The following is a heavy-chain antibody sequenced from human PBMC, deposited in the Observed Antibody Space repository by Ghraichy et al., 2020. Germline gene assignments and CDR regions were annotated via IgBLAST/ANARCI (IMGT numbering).Heavy chain of an antibody. CDR1: GFTFSSYA. J-gene: IGHJ5*02. CDR2: ISGSGGST. D-gene: IGHD3-3*01. Sequence: GSLRLSCAASGFTFSSYAMSWVRQAPGKGLEWVSAISGSGGSTYYADSVKGRFTISRDNSKNTLYLQMNSLRAEDTAVYYCAKDGAPYYDFWSGYRSNWFDPWGQGTLVTVSS. V-gene: IGHV3-23*01. CDR3: AKDGAPYYDFWSGYRSNWFDP.